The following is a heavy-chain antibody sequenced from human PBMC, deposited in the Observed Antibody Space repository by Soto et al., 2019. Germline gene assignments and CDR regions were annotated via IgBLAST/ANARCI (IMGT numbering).Heavy chain of an antibody. V-gene: IGHV3-11*01. CDR1: GFTFSDYY. D-gene: IGHD6-13*01. J-gene: IGHJ5*02. Sequence: QVQLVESGGGLVKPGGYLRLSCAASGFTFSDYYMTWIRQAPGKGLEWISFISGSGKTIHFADSLEGRFTISRDNAKNSVYLEMNSLRAEDTAVYYCARDAGYSSSLYFSWFDPWGPGTLVTVSS. CDR2: ISGSGKTI. CDR3: ARDAGYSSSLYFSWFDP.